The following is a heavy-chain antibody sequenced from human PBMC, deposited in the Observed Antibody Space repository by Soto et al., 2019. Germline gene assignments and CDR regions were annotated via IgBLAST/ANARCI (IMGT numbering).Heavy chain of an antibody. D-gene: IGHD3-3*01. J-gene: IGHJ5*02. Sequence: ASVKVSCKASGYTFTGYYMHWVRQAPGQGLEWMGWINPNSGGTNYAQKFQGWVTMTRDTSISTAYMELSRLRSDDTAVYYCARGLPLSRFSPQNWFDPWGQGTLVTVSS. CDR1: GYTFTGYY. CDR2: INPNSGGT. CDR3: ARGLPLSRFSPQNWFDP. V-gene: IGHV1-2*04.